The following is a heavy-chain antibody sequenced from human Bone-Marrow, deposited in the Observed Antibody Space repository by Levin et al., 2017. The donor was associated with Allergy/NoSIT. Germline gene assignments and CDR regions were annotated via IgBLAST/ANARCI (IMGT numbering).Heavy chain of an antibody. CDR1: GFTFDDYA. D-gene: IGHD3-16*01. J-gene: IGHJ3*02. CDR3: AKDSVVDKLMISGVGALDS. V-gene: IGHV3-9*01. CDR2: ISWNSGRI. Sequence: PGGSLRLSCVASGFTFDDYAIHWVRHAPGKGLEWVSGISWNSGRIGYADSVKGRFTISRDNARNSLYLQMTSLRAEDTALYYCAKDSVVDKLMISGVGALDSWGQGTMVTVSS.